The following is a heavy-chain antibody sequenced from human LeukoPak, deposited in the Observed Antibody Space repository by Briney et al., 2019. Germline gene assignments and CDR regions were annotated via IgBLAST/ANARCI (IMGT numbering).Heavy chain of an antibody. CDR1: GFTFSSYA. V-gene: IGHV3-23*01. D-gene: IGHD2-15*01. J-gene: IGHJ4*02. Sequence: GGSLRLSCAASGFTFSSYAMTWVRQAPGKGLECVSTISGSDGSTYYTDSVKRRFTISRDNSKNTLYLQMNSLRAEDTAVYYCARSSSRYCSGGSCYSGVLGYFDYWGQGTLVTVSS. CDR2: ISGSDGST. CDR3: ARSSSRYCSGGSCYSGVLGYFDY.